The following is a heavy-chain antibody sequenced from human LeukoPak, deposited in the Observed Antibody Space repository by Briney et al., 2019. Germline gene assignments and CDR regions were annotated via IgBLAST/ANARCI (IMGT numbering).Heavy chain of an antibody. D-gene: IGHD2-2*01. J-gene: IGHJ5*02. CDR1: GGSFSGYY. CDR3: ARGGKDIVVVPAAYNWFDP. Sequence: SETLSLTCAVYGGSFSGYYWSWIRQPPGKGLEWIGYIYYSGSTYYNPSLKSRVTISVDTSKNQFSLKLSFVTAADTAVYYCARGGKDIVVVPAAYNWFDPWGQGTLVTVSS. CDR2: IYYSGST. V-gene: IGHV4-34*09.